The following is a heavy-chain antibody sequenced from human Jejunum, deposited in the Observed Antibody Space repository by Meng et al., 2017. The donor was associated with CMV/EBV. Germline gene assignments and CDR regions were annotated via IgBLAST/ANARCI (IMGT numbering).Heavy chain of an antibody. J-gene: IGHJ4*02. V-gene: IGHV1-2*02. Sequence: EYTFTDYYLQWVRQAPVQGLEWMGWIHPNTGATTYAQKFQCRVTMTRDMSINTVYMELTRLRSDDTAVYYCAKDGGSYLDYYFDYWGQGPLVTVSS. D-gene: IGHD1-26*01. CDR2: IHPNTGAT. CDR3: AKDGGSYLDYYFDY. CDR1: EYTFTDYY.